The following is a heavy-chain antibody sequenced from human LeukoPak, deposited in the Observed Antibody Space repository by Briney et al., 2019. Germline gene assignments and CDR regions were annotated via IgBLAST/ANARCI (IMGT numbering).Heavy chain of an antibody. J-gene: IGHJ4*02. Sequence: SETLSLTCDVSGVSIQSYWWSWVRKPAGKGLEWIGRIYTTGRTNYSSSFQSRVTMSIDVSSNQFSLTLRSVTAADTAVYYCARSGYTISAYHSDFWGQGAPVTVSS. CDR3: ARSGYTISAYHSDF. D-gene: IGHD5-18*01. V-gene: IGHV4-4*07. CDR2: IYTTGRT. CDR1: GVSIQSYW.